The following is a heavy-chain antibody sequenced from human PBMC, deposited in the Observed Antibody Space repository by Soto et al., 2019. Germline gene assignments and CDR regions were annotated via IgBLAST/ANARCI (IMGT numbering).Heavy chain of an antibody. D-gene: IGHD1-7*01. Sequence: GGSLRLSCAASGFTFSSYSMSWVRQAPGKGLEWVSAIRSSGDNTFYADSVKGRFTISRDNAKNTLYLQMDSLRAEDTAVYYCTRAGNYRFDYWGQGTLVTVSS. CDR2: IRSSGDNT. J-gene: IGHJ4*02. V-gene: IGHV3-23*01. CDR3: TRAGNYRFDY. CDR1: GFTFSSYS.